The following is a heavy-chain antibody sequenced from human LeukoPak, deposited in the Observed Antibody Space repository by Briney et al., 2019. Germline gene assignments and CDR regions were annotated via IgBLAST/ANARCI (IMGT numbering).Heavy chain of an antibody. Sequence: ASVKVSCKASGYTFTGYYMHWVRQAPGQGLEWMGWINPNSGGTNYAQKFQGRVTMTRDTSISTAYMELSRLRSDDTAVYYCARSLYYYGSGSPNHNWGQGTLVTVSS. D-gene: IGHD3-10*01. J-gene: IGHJ4*02. V-gene: IGHV1-2*02. CDR2: INPNSGGT. CDR1: GYTFTGYY. CDR3: ARSLYYYGSGSPNHN.